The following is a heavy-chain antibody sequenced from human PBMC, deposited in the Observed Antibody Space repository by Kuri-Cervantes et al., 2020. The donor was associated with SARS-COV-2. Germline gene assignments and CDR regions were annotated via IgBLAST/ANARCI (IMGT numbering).Heavy chain of an antibody. CDR3: AREGVYGDYGNGMDV. V-gene: IGHV4-59*12. CDR1: GGSISSYY. CDR2: IYYSGST. Sequence: SETLSLTCTVSGGSISSYYWSWIRQPPGKGLEWIGYIYYSGSTNYNPSLKSRVTISVDTSKNQFSLKLSSVTAEDTAVYYCAREGVYGDYGNGMDVWGQGTTVTVSS. J-gene: IGHJ6*02. D-gene: IGHD4-17*01.